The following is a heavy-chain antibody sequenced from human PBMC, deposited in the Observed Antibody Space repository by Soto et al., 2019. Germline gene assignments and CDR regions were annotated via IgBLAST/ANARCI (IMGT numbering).Heavy chain of an antibody. CDR3: ARDTLRFWSGYYNYYYYGMDV. Sequence: GASVKVSCKASGYTFTSYYMHWVRQAPGQGLEWMGIINPSGGSTSYAQKFQGRVTMTRDTSTSTVYMELSSLRSEDTAVYYCARDTLRFWSGYYNYYYYGMDVWGQGTTVTVSS. V-gene: IGHV1-46*01. D-gene: IGHD3-3*01. CDR1: GYTFTSYY. CDR2: INPSGGST. J-gene: IGHJ6*02.